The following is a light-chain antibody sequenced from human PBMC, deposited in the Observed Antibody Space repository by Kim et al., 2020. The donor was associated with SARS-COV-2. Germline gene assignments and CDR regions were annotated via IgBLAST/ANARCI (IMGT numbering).Light chain of an antibody. V-gene: IGLV2-11*03. J-gene: IGLJ3*02. Sequence: GQSATISCTGTSSAIGTYKYVSWYQQHPGTAPELVIYDVNGRPSGVPDRFSGSKSGNTASLTISGLQADDEADYYCCSYAGTYIWLFGGGTQLTVL. CDR1: SSAIGTYKY. CDR2: DVN. CDR3: CSYAGTYIWL.